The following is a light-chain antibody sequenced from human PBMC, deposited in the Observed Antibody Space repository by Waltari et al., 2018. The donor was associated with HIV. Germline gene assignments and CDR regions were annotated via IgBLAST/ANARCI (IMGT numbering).Light chain of an antibody. V-gene: IGKV3-11*01. CDR2: DAS. J-gene: IGKJ4*01. CDR3: QQRSNWPPLT. CDR1: QSVRSS. Sequence: DIVLTQSPATLSLSPGERATLSCRASQSVRSSLAWYQQKPGQAPRLLIYDASNRATGIPSRFSGRGSGTDFTLTIPSLEPEDFAVYYCQQRSNWPPLTFGGGTKVEIK.